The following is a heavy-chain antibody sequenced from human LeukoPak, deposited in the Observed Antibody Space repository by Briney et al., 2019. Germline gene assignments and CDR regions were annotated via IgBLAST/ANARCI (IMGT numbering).Heavy chain of an antibody. V-gene: IGHV3-74*01. CDR2: INSDGSST. J-gene: IGHJ3*02. CDR3: ARTYGGYDDAFDI. Sequence: GGSLRLSCAASGFTFSSYWMHWVCQAPGKGLVWVSRINSDGSSTSYADSVKGRFTISRDNAKNTLYLQMNSLRAEDTAVYYCARTYGGYDDAFDIWGQGTMVTVSS. D-gene: IGHD4-17*01. CDR1: GFTFSSYW.